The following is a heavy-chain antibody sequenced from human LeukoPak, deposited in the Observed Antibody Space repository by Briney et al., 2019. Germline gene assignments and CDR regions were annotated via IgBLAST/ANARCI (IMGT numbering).Heavy chain of an antibody. CDR3: ARDLTKDVGGNSDY. CDR2: IIPIFGTA. CDR1: GGTFSSYA. V-gene: IGHV1-69*13. J-gene: IGHJ4*02. Sequence: GASVKVSCKASGGTFSSYAISWVRQAPGQGLEWMGGIIPIFGTANYAQKFQGRVTITADESTSTAYMELSSLRSEDTAVYYCARDLTKDVGGNSDYWGQGTLVAVSS. D-gene: IGHD2-15*01.